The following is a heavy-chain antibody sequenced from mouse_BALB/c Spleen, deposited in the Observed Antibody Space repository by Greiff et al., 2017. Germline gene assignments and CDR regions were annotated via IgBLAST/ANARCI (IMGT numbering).Heavy chain of an antibody. CDR2: ISNGGGST. J-gene: IGHJ4*01. D-gene: IGHD2-13*01. CDR1: GFTFSSYT. V-gene: IGHV5-12-2*01. Sequence: EVHLVESGGGLVQPGGSLKLSCAASGFTFSSYTMSWVRQTPEKRLEWVAYISNGGGSTYYPDTVKGRFTISRDNAKNTLYLQMSSLKSEDTAMYYCARQGNYGDYPFYAMDYWGQGTSVTVSS. CDR3: ARQGNYGDYPFYAMDY.